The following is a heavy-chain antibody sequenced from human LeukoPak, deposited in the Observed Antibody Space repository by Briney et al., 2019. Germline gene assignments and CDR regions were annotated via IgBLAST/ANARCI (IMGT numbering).Heavy chain of an antibody. J-gene: IGHJ4*02. Sequence: PSETLSLTCTVSGGSISSSSYYWGWIRQPPGKGLEWIGSIYTSGSTNYNPSLKSRVTISVDTSNNQFSLKLSSVTAADTAVYYCARWYYDGSGYNDYWGQGTLVTVSS. CDR1: GGSISSSSYY. CDR2: IYTSGST. CDR3: ARWYYDGSGYNDY. V-gene: IGHV4-39*07. D-gene: IGHD3-22*01.